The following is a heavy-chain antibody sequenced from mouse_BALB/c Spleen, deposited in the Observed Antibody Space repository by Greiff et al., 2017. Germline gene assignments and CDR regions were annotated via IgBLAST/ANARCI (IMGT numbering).Heavy chain of an antibody. Sequence: EVQRVESGGGLVKPGGSLKLSCAASGFTFSSYAMSWVRQTPEKRLEWVATISSGGSYTYYPDSVKGRFTISRDNAKNTLYLQMSSLRSEDTAMYYCARSHGNYEDFDYWGQGTTLTVSS. D-gene: IGHD2-1*01. CDR2: ISSGGSYT. CDR3: ARSHGNYEDFDY. CDR1: GFTFSSYA. J-gene: IGHJ2*01. V-gene: IGHV5-9-3*01.